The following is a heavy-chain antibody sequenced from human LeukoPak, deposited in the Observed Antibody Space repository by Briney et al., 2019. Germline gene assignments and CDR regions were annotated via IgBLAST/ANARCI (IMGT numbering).Heavy chain of an antibody. J-gene: IGHJ5*02. V-gene: IGHV4-30-2*01. CDR2: IYHSGST. Sequence: PSETLSLTCAVSGGSISSGGYSWSWIRQPPGKGLEWIGYIYHSGSTYYNPPLKSRVTISVDRSKNQFSLKLSSVTASDTAVYYCARDGAYCSSTSCSHWFDPWGQGTLVTVSS. CDR1: GGSISSGGYS. CDR3: ARDGAYCSSTSCSHWFDP. D-gene: IGHD2-2*01.